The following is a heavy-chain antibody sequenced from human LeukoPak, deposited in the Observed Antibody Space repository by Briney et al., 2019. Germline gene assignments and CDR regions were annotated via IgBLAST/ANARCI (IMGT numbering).Heavy chain of an antibody. CDR2: ISYDGSNK. D-gene: IGHD3-22*01. Sequence: GGSLRLSCAASGFTFSSYGMHWVRQAPGKGLEWVAVISYDGSNKYYADSVKGRFTISRDNSKNTLYLQMNSLRAEDTAVYYCEKEIYYDSSGFLDYGAREPLATASS. J-gene: IGHJ4*02. CDR3: EKEIYYDSSGFLDY. V-gene: IGHV3-30*18. CDR1: GFTFSSYG.